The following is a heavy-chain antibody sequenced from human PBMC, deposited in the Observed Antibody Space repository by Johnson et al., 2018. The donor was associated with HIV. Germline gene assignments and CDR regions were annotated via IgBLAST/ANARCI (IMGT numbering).Heavy chain of an antibody. Sequence: MHLVESGGGLIQPGGSLRLSCAASGFTVSSNYMSWFRQAPGKGLEWVSVLYSGGSTYYADSVKGRFTLSRDNSKNTLYLQMNSLRAEDTAVYYCARGGSSGYMDDAFDIWGQGTMVTVSS. J-gene: IGHJ3*02. D-gene: IGHD1-26*01. CDR3: ARGGSSGYMDDAFDI. V-gene: IGHV3-53*01. CDR1: GFTVSSNY. CDR2: LYSGGST.